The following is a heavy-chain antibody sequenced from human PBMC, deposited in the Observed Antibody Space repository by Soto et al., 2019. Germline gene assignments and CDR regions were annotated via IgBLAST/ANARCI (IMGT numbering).Heavy chain of an antibody. CDR2: IKSKTDGGTT. CDR1: GFTFSNAW. D-gene: IGHD6-6*01. J-gene: IGHJ6*02. CDR3: TTHSSSWDLEGYYGMDV. Sequence: GGSLRLSCAASGFTFSNAWMNWVRQAPGKGLEWVGRIKSKTDGGTTDYAAPVKGRFTISRDDSKNTLYLEMNSLKTEDTAVYYCTTHSSSWDLEGYYGMDVWGQGTTVTVSS. V-gene: IGHV3-15*07.